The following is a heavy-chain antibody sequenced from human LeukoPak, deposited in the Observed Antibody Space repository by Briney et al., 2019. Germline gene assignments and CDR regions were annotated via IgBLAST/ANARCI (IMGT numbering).Heavy chain of an antibody. CDR1: GFTFSSYA. V-gene: IGHV3-23*01. D-gene: IGHD3-9*01. J-gene: IGHJ5*02. CDR3: AKDAVGSRNFDWTVNWFDP. CDR2: ISGSGGST. Sequence: GGSLRLSCAASGFTFSSYAMSWVRQAPGKGLEWVSAISGSGGSTYYADSVKGRFTISRDNSKNTLYLQMNSLRAEDTAVYYCAKDAVGSRNFDWTVNWFDPWGQGTLVTVSS.